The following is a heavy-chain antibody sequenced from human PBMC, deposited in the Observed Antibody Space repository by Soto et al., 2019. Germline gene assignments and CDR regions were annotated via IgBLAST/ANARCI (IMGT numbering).Heavy chain of an antibody. D-gene: IGHD3-10*01. CDR1: GFTFNTYP. CDR3: AKGVLSFHYGMGV. Sequence: GGSLRLSCATSGFTFNTYPMTWVRQAPGKGLEWVSSISSTAGRTSSYADSVEGRFAISRDFSDNTVYLQMNNLRVDDTAVYFCAKGVLSFHYGMGVWGQGTTVTVSS. V-gene: IGHV3-23*01. CDR2: ISSTAGRTS. J-gene: IGHJ6*02.